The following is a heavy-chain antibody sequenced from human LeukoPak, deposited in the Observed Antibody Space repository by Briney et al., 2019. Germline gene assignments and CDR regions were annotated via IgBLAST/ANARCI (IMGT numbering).Heavy chain of an antibody. V-gene: IGHV4-34*01. CDR1: GGSFSGYY. Sequence: SETLSLTCAVYGGSFSGYYWSWIRQPPGKGLEWIGEINHSGSTNYNPSLKSRVTMSVDTSKNQFSLKLSSVTAADTAVYYCASSAAGTDFYYMDVWGKGTTVTVSS. CDR2: INHSGST. CDR3: ASSAAGTDFYYMDV. D-gene: IGHD6-13*01. J-gene: IGHJ6*03.